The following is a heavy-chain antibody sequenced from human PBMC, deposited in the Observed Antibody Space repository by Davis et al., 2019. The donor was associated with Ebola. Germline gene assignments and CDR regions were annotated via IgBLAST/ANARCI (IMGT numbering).Heavy chain of an antibody. J-gene: IGHJ4*01. CDR1: GYTFTSYI. CDR2: INVGNGTT. D-gene: IGHD3-22*01. V-gene: IGHV1-3*01. Sequence: ASVKVSCKASGYTFTSYIIHWVRQAPGQRPEWLGWINVGNGTTESVQKFQGRVTITGDTSASTVYMELNSLTSADTAVYFCARGDRIGYSYDSNSFTYWGQGTLVTVSS. CDR3: ARGDRIGYSYDSNSFTY.